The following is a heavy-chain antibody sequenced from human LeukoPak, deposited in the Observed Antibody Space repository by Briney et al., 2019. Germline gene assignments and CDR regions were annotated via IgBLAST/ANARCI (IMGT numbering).Heavy chain of an antibody. CDR3: AKDSVFGEYYGSGSSPCH. D-gene: IGHD3-10*01. J-gene: IGHJ4*02. V-gene: IGHV3-23*01. CDR2: ISGSGGST. Sequence: QAGGSLRLSCAASGFTFSSYAMSWVRQAPGKGLEWVSAISGSGGSTYYADSVKGRFTISRDNSKNTLYLQMNSLRAEDTAVYYCAKDSVFGEYYGSGSSPCHWGQRTLVTVSS. CDR1: GFTFSSYA.